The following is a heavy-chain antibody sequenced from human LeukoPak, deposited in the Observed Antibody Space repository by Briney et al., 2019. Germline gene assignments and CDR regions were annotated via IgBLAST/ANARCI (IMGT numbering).Heavy chain of an antibody. CDR3: AKGVSTRPLYYFDY. CDR1: GFTVSSNY. Sequence: GGSLRLSCAASGFTVSSNYMSWVRQAPGKGLEWVSVIYSGGSTYYADSVKGRFTISRDNSKNTLYLQMNSLRVEDTALCFCAKGVSTRPLYYFDYWGQGTLVTVSS. D-gene: IGHD6-6*01. J-gene: IGHJ4*02. CDR2: IYSGGST. V-gene: IGHV3-53*01.